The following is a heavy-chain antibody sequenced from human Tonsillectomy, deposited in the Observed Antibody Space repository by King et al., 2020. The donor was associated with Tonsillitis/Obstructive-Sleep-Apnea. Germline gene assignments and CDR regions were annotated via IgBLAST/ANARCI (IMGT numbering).Heavy chain of an antibody. V-gene: IGHV3-33*01. Sequence: VQLVESGGGVVQPGRSLRLSCAAPGFTFSSYGMHWVRQAPGKGLAWVAVIWYDVSNKYYADSVKGRFTISRDNSKNTLYLQMNSLRAEDTAVYYCARDYEGDYFDYWGQGTLVTVSS. D-gene: IGHD5-12*01. J-gene: IGHJ4*02. CDR2: IWYDVSNK. CDR3: ARDYEGDYFDY. CDR1: GFTFSSYG.